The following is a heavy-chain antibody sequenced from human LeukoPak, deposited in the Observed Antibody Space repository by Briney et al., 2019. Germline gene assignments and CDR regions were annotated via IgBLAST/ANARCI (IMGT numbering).Heavy chain of an antibody. CDR2: IFYSGST. V-gene: IGHV4-59*01. D-gene: IGHD5-18*01. Sequence: SETLSLTCAVSGGSISSSYWSWIRQPPGKRLEWIGDIFYSGSTKYNPSLKSRVTISVDTSKNQFSLKVSSVTAADTAVYYCARDNGYSYAPWGQGTLVTVSP. CDR1: GGSISSSY. CDR3: ARDNGYSYAP. J-gene: IGHJ5*02.